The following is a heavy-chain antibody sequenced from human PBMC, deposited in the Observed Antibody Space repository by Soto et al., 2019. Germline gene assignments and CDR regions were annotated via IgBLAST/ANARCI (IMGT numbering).Heavy chain of an antibody. CDR2: IYYSGST. J-gene: IGHJ5*02. CDR3: ARGKGVYGDYLIIENWFDP. Sequence: SETLSLTCTVSGGSISSYYWSWIRQPPGKGLEWIGYIYYSGSTNYNPSLKSRVTISVDTSKNQFSLKLSSVTAADTAVYYCARGKGVYGDYLIIENWFDPWGQGTLVTVSS. D-gene: IGHD4-17*01. V-gene: IGHV4-59*01. CDR1: GGSISSYY.